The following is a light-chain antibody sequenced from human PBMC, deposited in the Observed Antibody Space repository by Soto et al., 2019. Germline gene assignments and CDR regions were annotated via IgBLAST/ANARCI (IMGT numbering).Light chain of an antibody. V-gene: IGLV1-44*01. CDR2: NSN. CDR1: RSNIGNNA. CDR3: ATWDDSLNARGV. J-gene: IGLJ3*02. Sequence: QSVLTQTPSASGTPGQTVTISCSGSRSNIGNNAVSWYQQFPGTAPKLLIYNSNQRPAGVPDRFSGSKSGTSASLANSGLQSEYEADYDCATWDDSLNARGVFGGGTKVTVL.